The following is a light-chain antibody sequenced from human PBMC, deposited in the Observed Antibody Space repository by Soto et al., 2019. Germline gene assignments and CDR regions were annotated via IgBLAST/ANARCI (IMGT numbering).Light chain of an antibody. CDR1: QSVSSN. Sequence: IVMTQSPATLSVSPGEGATISCRASQSVSSNLAWYQQKSGQAPRLLIFGASTRATGIPARFSGSGSGAEFSLTISALQSEDFAIYYCQQHSNWPLTFGGGTKVDIK. CDR2: GAS. J-gene: IGKJ4*01. CDR3: QQHSNWPLT. V-gene: IGKV3-15*01.